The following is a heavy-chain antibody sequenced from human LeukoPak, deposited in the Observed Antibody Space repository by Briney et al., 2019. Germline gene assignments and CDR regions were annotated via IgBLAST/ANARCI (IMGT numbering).Heavy chain of an antibody. Sequence: GGSLRLSCVVSGFTVSSSYMSWVRQAPGKGLEWASIIYSGVGTYYADSVKGRFTISRDNSKNTLYLQMNSLRAEDTAVYYCARVYGDPSYYFDYWGQGTLVTVSS. CDR2: IYSGVGT. J-gene: IGHJ4*02. CDR3: ARVYGDPSYYFDY. D-gene: IGHD4-17*01. CDR1: GFTVSSSY. V-gene: IGHV3-53*01.